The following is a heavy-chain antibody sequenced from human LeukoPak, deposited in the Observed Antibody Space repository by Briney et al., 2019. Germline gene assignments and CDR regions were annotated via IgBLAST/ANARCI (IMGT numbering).Heavy chain of an antibody. V-gene: IGHV4-34*01. CDR3: AREGPYYDFWSGYYGESYYYYMDV. J-gene: IGHJ6*03. D-gene: IGHD3-3*01. CDR1: GGSFSDYY. CDR2: INHSGST. Sequence: SETLSLTCAVYGGSFSDYYWSWIRQPPGKGLEWIGEINHSGSTNYNPSLKSRVTISVDTSKNQFSLKLSSVTAADTAVYYCAREGPYYDFWSGYYGESYYYYMDVWGKGTTVTVSS.